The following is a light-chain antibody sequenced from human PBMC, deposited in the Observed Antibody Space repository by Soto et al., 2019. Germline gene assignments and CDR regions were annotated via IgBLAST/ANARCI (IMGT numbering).Light chain of an antibody. Sequence: QSALTQPASVSGSPGQSITISCTGTSSDVGGYNSVSWYQQHPGKAPKLMIYEVNNRPSGVSNRFSASKSANTASLTISGLQTEDEADYHCNSYTSAGDYVFGTGTKVTVL. J-gene: IGLJ1*01. V-gene: IGLV2-14*01. CDR3: NSYTSAGDYV. CDR1: SSDVGGYNS. CDR2: EVN.